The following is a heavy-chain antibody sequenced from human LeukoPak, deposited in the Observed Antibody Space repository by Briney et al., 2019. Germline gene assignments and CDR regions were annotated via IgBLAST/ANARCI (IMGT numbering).Heavy chain of an antibody. CDR2: IYTSGST. CDR3: ARDPGGSYYPAPFDY. J-gene: IGHJ4*02. CDR1: GGSVSSYY. V-gene: IGHV4-4*07. D-gene: IGHD1-26*01. Sequence: SETLSLTCTVSGGSVSSYYWSWIRQPAGKGLEWIGRIYTSGSTNYNPSLKSRVTISVDTSKNQFSLKLSSVTAADTAVYYCARDPGGSYYPAPFDYWGQGTLVTVSS.